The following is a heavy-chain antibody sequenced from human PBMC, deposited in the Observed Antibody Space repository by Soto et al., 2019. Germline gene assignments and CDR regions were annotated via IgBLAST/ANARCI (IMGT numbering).Heavy chain of an antibody. CDR3: ARDSHPYNWNDLYGY. CDR2: IKQDGSEK. J-gene: IGHJ4*02. CDR1: GFTFSSYW. Sequence: GGSLRLSCAASGFTFSSYWMSWVRQAPGKGLEWVANIKQDGSEKYYVDSVKGRFTISRDNAKNSLYLQMNSLRAEDTAVYYCARDSHPYNWNDLYGYWGQGTLVTVSS. V-gene: IGHV3-7*01. D-gene: IGHD1-1*01.